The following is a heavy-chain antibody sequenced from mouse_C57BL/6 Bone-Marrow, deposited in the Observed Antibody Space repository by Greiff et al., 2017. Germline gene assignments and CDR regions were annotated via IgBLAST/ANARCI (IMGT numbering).Heavy chain of an antibody. D-gene: IGHD3-3*01. CDR1: GYTFTSYW. Sequence: QVQLKQSGAELVKPGASVKLSCKASGYTFTSYWMHWVKQRPGQGLEWIGMIHPNSGSTNYNEKFKSKATLTVDKSSSTAYMQLSSLTSEDSAVYYCARGGLMDYFDYWGQGTTLTVSS. V-gene: IGHV1-64*01. J-gene: IGHJ2*01. CDR3: ARGGLMDYFDY. CDR2: IHPNSGST.